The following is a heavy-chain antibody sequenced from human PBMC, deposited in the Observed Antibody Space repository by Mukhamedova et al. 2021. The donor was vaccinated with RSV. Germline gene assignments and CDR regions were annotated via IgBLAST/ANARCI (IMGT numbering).Heavy chain of an antibody. CDR3: ARWVAVPINWFDP. V-gene: IGHV4-28*02. Sequence: WIGNIHHSGSIHYNPSLKSRVTMSLDTSKNQLSLKLNSVTAVDTAVYYCARWVAVPINWFDPWVQGTVVTASS. J-gene: IGHJ5*02. CDR2: IHHSGSI. D-gene: IGHD2-15*01.